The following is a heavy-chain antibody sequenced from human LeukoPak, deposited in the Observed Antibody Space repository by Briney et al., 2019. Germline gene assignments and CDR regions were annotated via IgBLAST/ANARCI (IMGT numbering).Heavy chain of an antibody. CDR3: AGDPGLRFFNWFDP. CDR1: GGSISSYY. Sequence: SETLSLTCTVSGGSISSYYWSWIRQPPGKGLEWIGYIYYSGTTNYNPSLKSRVTISVDTSKNQFSLKLSSVTAADTAVYYCAGDPGLRFFNWFDPWGQGTLVTVSS. CDR2: IYYSGTT. D-gene: IGHD3-3*01. V-gene: IGHV4-59*12. J-gene: IGHJ5*02.